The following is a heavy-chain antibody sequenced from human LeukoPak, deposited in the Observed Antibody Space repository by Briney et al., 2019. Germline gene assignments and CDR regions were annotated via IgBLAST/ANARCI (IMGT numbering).Heavy chain of an antibody. J-gene: IGHJ4*02. CDR3: ARDRGNWNYPLDY. CDR1: GGSISSYY. Sequence: KPSETLSLTCTVSGGSISSYYWGWIRQPAGEGLEWIWRIYTSGSTNYNPSLKSRVTMSVDTSKNQFSLKLSSVTAADTAVYYCARDRGNWNYPLDYWGQGTLVTVSS. D-gene: IGHD1-7*01. V-gene: IGHV4-4*07. CDR2: IYTSGST.